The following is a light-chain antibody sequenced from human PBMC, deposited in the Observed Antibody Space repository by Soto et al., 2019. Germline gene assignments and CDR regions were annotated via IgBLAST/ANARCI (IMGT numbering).Light chain of an antibody. CDR2: DAS. CDR3: QQRSNWPS. CDR1: QSVSSY. Sequence: ENEFRQSPATVSLSPGERDTLSCRASQSVSSYLAWYQQKPGQAPRLLIYDASNRATGIPARFSGSGSGTDFTLTISSLEPEDFAVYYCQQRSNWPSFGGGTKVEIK. V-gene: IGKV3-11*01. J-gene: IGKJ4*01.